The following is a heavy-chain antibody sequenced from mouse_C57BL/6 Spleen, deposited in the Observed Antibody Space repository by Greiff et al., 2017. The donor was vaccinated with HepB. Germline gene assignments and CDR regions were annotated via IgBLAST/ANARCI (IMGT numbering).Heavy chain of an antibody. Sequence: VQLKESGGGLVKPGGSLKLSCAASGFTFSDYGMHWVRQAPEKGLEWVAYISSGSSTIYYADTVKGRFTISRDNAKNTLFLQMTSLRSEDTAMYYCAKGPILYYAMDYWGQGTSVTVSS. CDR3: AKGPILYYAMDY. D-gene: IGHD3-3*01. J-gene: IGHJ4*01. CDR1: GFTFSDYG. CDR2: ISSGSSTI. V-gene: IGHV5-17*01.